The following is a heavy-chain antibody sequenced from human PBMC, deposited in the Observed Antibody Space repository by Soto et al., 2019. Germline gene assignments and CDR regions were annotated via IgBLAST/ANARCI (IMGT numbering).Heavy chain of an antibody. CDR3: ARDREIVVVNYYGMDV. CDR2: ISYDGSNK. D-gene: IGHD3-22*01. J-gene: IGHJ6*02. Sequence: GGSLRLSCAASGFTFSSYAMHWVRQAPGKGLEWVAVISYDGSNKYYADSVKGRFTISRDNSKNTLYLQMNSLRAEDTAVYYCARDREIVVVNYYGMDVWGQGTTVTVSS. V-gene: IGHV3-30-3*01. CDR1: GFTFSSYA.